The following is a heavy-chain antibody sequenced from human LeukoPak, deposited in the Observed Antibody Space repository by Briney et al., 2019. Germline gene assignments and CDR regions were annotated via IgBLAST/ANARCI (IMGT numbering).Heavy chain of an antibody. V-gene: IGHV3-53*01. J-gene: IGHJ3*02. CDR1: GFTVSSNY. CDR2: IYSGGST. Sequence: GGSLRLSCAASGFTVSSNYMSWVRQAPGEGLEWVSVIYSGGSTYYADSVKGRFTISRDNSKNTLYLQMNSLRAEDTAVYYCARDRGDWGDSDAFDIWGQGTMVTVSS. D-gene: IGHD2-21*02. CDR3: ARDRGDWGDSDAFDI.